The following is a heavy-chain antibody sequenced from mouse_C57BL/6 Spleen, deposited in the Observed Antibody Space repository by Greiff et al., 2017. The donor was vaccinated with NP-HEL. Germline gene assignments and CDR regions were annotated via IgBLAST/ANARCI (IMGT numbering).Heavy chain of an antibody. Sequence: DVMLVESGGDLVKPGGSLKLSCAASGFTFSSYGMSWVRQTPDKRLEWVATISSGGSYTYYPDSVKGRFTISRDNAKNTLYLQMSSLKSEDTAMYYCARHSLVGYWGQRTSVTVSS. CDR2: ISSGGSYT. J-gene: IGHJ4*01. V-gene: IGHV5-6*02. D-gene: IGHD3-1*01. CDR1: GFTFSSYG. CDR3: ARHSLVGY.